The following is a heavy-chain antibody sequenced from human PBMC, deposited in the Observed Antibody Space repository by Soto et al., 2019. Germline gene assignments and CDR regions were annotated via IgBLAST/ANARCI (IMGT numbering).Heavy chain of an antibody. CDR3: ARGRSLDI. Sequence: GVLRLSCAASGYTFTGSWMSWVRQPPGKGLEWVATIGPDGGEKNYVDSVKGRFTISRDNAKNSLYLEMNSLKDEDTAVYFCARGRSLDIWGQGTMVTVSS. CDR1: GYTFTGSW. J-gene: IGHJ3*02. V-gene: IGHV3-7*03. CDR2: IGPDGGEK.